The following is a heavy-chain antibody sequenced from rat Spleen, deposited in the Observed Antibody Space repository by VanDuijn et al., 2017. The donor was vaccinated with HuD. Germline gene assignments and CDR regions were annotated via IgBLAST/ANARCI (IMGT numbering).Heavy chain of an antibody. D-gene: IGHD4-3*01. CDR1: GFTFSDYN. CDR3: ARLTSGYEDY. J-gene: IGHJ2*01. Sequence: EVQLVESGGGLVQPGRSLKLSCAASGFTFSDYNMAWVRQTPKTGLEWVASISTGGGNTYYSDSVKGRFTISRDKAKRTLYLQMDSLRSEDTATYYCARLTSGYEDYWGQGVMVTVSS. CDR2: ISTGGGNT. V-gene: IGHV5S23*01.